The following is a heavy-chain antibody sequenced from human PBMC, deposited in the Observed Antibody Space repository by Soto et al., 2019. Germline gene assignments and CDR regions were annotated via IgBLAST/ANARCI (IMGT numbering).Heavy chain of an antibody. V-gene: IGHV4-31*03. CDR2: IYYIGTS. Sequence: PSETLSLTCTVSGASISSGGYYWGWIRQHLGKGLEWIGLIYYIGTSYYNPSLESRVTISVDTSKNQFSLKLSSVTAADTAVYYCATYGSGTYKPTTFDYWGQGTLVTVSS. D-gene: IGHD3-10*01. CDR1: GASISSGGYY. CDR3: ATYGSGTYKPTTFDY. J-gene: IGHJ4*02.